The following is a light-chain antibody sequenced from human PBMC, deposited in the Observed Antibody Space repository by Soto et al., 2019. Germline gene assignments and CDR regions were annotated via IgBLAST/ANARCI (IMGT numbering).Light chain of an antibody. Sequence: EIVLTQSPGTLSLSLGERATLSCRASQRVGSNYLAWYQQKPGQAPRLLIFGASTRAPGIPDRFSGSGSGTDFTLTISKLEPEDFALFYCQQYGNSPLTFGGGTKVDIK. CDR3: QQYGNSPLT. CDR1: QRVGSNY. CDR2: GAS. V-gene: IGKV3-20*01. J-gene: IGKJ4*01.